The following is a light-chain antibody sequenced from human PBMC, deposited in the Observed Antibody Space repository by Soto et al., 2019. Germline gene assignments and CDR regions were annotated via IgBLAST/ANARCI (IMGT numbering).Light chain of an antibody. CDR1: SSDVGGFNS. J-gene: IGLJ1*01. CDR3: SSYTSIMTNV. Sequence: QSALTQPASVSGSPGQSITISCTGTSSDVGGFNSVSWYQLRPGTAPKLILYDVVDRPSGVSYRFSGSKSGNTASLTISGLQAADEADYFCSSYTSIMTNVFGRGTKVTVL. V-gene: IGLV2-14*03. CDR2: DVV.